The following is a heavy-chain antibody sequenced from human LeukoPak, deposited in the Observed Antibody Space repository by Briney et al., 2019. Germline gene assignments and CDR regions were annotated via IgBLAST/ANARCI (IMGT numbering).Heavy chain of an antibody. J-gene: IGHJ4*02. V-gene: IGHV1-2*02. CDR3: ASGRGRYFDWLPHCFDY. CDR1: GYTFSGFY. D-gene: IGHD3-9*01. Sequence: ASVKVSCKASGYTFSGFYIHWVRQAPGQGLEWMGWINPKSGGTNYAQKFQGRVTMTRDTSTSTAYMELRSLRSDDTAVYYCASGRGRYFDWLPHCFDYWGQGTLVTVSS. CDR2: INPKSGGT.